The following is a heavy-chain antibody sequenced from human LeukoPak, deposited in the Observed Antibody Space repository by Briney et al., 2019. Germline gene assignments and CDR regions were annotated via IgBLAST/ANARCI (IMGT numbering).Heavy chain of an antibody. V-gene: IGHV1-69*04. CDR2: IIPIFGIA. CDR1: GGTFSSYA. Sequence: SVKVSCKASGGTFSSYAIGWVLQAPGQMLKWMGRIIPIFGIANYAQKFQGRVTITADKSTSTAYMELSSLRSEDTAVYYCASSYGSGSSTYYYYGLDVWGQGTTVTVSS. D-gene: IGHD3-10*01. CDR3: ASSYGSGSSTYYYYGLDV. J-gene: IGHJ6*02.